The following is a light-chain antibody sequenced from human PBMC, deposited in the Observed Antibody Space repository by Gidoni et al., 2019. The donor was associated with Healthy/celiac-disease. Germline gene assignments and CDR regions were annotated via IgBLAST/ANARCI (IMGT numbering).Light chain of an antibody. CDR1: QSISSW. CDR2: DAS. Sequence: DIQMTQSPSTLSASVGDRVTITCRASQSISSWLAWYQQKPGKAPKLLIYDASSLESGVPSRFSGSGSGTEFTLTISSLQPDDFATYYCQQYNSYHRSFXQXTKVEIK. CDR3: QQYNSYHRS. J-gene: IGKJ1*01. V-gene: IGKV1-5*01.